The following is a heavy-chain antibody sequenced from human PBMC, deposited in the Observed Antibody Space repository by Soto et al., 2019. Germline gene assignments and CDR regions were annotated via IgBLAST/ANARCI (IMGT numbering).Heavy chain of an antibody. Sequence: ASVKVSCKAAGYTFTASYMHWVRQAPGQGLEWMGIIEPSGGSTSNSQKFQGRVTMTRDTSTSTVYMALNSLRSEDPAVFYCARDSGHYYRSHAFDICGQATMVTVS. V-gene: IGHV1-46*01. CDR1: GYTFTASY. D-gene: IGHD1-26*01. CDR3: ARDSGHYYRSHAFDI. J-gene: IGHJ3*02. CDR2: IEPSGGST.